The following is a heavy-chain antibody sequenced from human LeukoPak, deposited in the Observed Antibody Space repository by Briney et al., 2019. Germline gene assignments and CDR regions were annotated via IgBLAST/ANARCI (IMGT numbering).Heavy chain of an antibody. D-gene: IGHD3-10*01. V-gene: IGHV5-51*01. J-gene: IGHJ4*02. CDR1: GYSFSNHW. CDR3: ACRGDSGSYYDY. Sequence: GESLKISCKGSGYSFSNHWIGWVRQMPGKGLEWMGIIYPGDSDTRYSPSFQGQVTISADKYISTAYLQWSSLKASDTAIYYCACRGDSGSYYDYWGQGTLVTVSS. CDR2: IYPGDSDT.